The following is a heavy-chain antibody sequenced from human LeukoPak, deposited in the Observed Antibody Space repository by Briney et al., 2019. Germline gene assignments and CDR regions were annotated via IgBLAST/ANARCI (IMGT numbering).Heavy chain of an antibody. Sequence: PSETLSLTCTVSGGSISSYYWSWIRQPAGKGLEWIGRIYTSGSTNYNPSLKSRVTMSVDTSKNQFSLKLSSVTAADTAVYYCARCYWSGYTNYYYYMDVWDKGTTVTVSS. V-gene: IGHV4-4*07. J-gene: IGHJ6*03. D-gene: IGHD3-3*01. CDR1: GGSISSYY. CDR2: IYTSGST. CDR3: ARCYWSGYTNYYYYMDV.